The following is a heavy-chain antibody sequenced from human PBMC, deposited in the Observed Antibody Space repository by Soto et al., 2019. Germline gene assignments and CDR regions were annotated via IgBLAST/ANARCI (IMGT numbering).Heavy chain of an antibody. CDR3: ARGIWLCGSGKGGISYAFDI. D-gene: IGHD3-10*01. CDR1: GGSISSGGYY. Sequence: QVQLQESGPGLVKPSQTLSLTCTVSGGSISSGGYYWSWIRQHPGKGLEWIGYIYYSGSTYYNPSLKGRVTISVDTSKKQFSLKLSSVTAADTAVYYCARGIWLCGSGKGGISYAFDIWGQGTMVTVSS. J-gene: IGHJ3*02. V-gene: IGHV4-31*03. CDR2: IYYSGST.